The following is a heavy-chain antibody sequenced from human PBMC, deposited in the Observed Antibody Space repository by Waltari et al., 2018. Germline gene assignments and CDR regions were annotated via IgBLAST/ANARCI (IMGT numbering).Heavy chain of an antibody. V-gene: IGHV3-30*18. Sequence: QVLLVESGGGVVQPGTSLRLSCAASGFCFSHFGRHWVRQAPGKGLESVAVISYDGRDLYYADSVKGRATISRDNSKNTLYLQMNSLRPEDTAVYYCAKEGVVINGYYFDYWGQGTLVTVSS. J-gene: IGHJ4*02. D-gene: IGHD2-21*01. CDR2: ISYDGRDL. CDR1: GFCFSHFG. CDR3: AKEGVVINGYYFDY.